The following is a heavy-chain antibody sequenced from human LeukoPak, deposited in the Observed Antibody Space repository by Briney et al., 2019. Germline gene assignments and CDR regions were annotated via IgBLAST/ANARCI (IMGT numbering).Heavy chain of an antibody. V-gene: IGHV4-59*08. CDR2: IYYSGST. J-gene: IGHJ5*02. Sequence: SETLSLTCTVSGGSISSYYWSWIRQPPGKGLEWLGYIYYSGSTNYNPSLKSRVTISVDTSKNQFSLKLSSVTAADTAVYYCARLEAAAGTVWFDPWGQGTLVTVSS. CDR1: GGSISSYY. D-gene: IGHD6-13*01. CDR3: ARLEAAAGTVWFDP.